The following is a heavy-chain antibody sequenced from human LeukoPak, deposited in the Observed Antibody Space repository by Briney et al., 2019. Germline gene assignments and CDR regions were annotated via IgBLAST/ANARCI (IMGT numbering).Heavy chain of an antibody. CDR2: IYSGGST. Sequence: PGRSLRLSCAASGFTVSSNYMSWVRQAPGKGLEWVSVIYSGGSTYYADSVEGRFTISRDNSKNTLYLQMNSLRAEDTAVYYCARESSSTTSRGYYYYGMDVWGQGTTVTVSS. D-gene: IGHD2-2*01. V-gene: IGHV3-53*01. CDR3: ARESSSTTSRGYYYYGMDV. J-gene: IGHJ6*02. CDR1: GFTVSSNY.